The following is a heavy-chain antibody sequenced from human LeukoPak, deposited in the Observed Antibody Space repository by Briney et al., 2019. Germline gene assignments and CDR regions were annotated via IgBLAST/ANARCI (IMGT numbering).Heavy chain of an antibody. Sequence: GGSLRLSCAASGFTFSSYAMSWVRQAPGKGLEWVSAISGSGGSTYYADSVKGRFPISRDNSKNTLYLQMNSLRAEDTAVYYCAKGPVLRYFDWLRRGVDYWGQGTLVTVSS. CDR3: AKGPVLRYFDWLRRGVDY. D-gene: IGHD3-9*01. V-gene: IGHV3-23*01. CDR2: ISGSGGST. CDR1: GFTFSSYA. J-gene: IGHJ4*02.